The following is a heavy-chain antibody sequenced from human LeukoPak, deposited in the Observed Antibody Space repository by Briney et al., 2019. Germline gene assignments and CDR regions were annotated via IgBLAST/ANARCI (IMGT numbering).Heavy chain of an antibody. V-gene: IGHV4-39*07. CDR2: IYYSGST. Sequence: SETLSLTCTVSGGSINSSTYYWGWIRQPPGKGLEWIGSIYYSGSTYYNPSLKSRVTISVDTSKNQFSLKLSSVTAADTAVYYCARARHGYIYGYRPNELGHFFDYWGQGTLVTVSS. CDR3: ARARHGYIYGYRPNELGHFFDY. J-gene: IGHJ4*02. CDR1: GGSINSSTYY. D-gene: IGHD5-18*01.